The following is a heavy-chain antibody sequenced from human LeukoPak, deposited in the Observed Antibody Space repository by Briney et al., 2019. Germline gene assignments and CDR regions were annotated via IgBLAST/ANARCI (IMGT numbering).Heavy chain of an antibody. CDR2: IYTSGST. V-gene: IGHV4-4*07. D-gene: IGHD2-2*01. CDR3: ARSRCSSISCASRGAFDI. J-gene: IGHJ3*02. CDR1: GGSIGNYY. Sequence: PSETLSLTCNVSGGSIGNYYWSWIRQPAGKGLELIGRIYTSGSTNYNPSLKSRVTMSVDTSKNQFSLKLSSVTAADTAVYYCARSRCSSISCASRGAFDIWGQGTMVTVSS.